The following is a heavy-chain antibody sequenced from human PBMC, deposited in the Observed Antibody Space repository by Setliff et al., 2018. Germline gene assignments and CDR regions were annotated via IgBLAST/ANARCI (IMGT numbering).Heavy chain of an antibody. CDR2: ISATNTYI. J-gene: IGHJ6*03. Sequence: GGSLRLSCAVSGVTFSNYNMNWVRQAPGKGLEWVSSISATNTYITYADSVKGRFTISRDNARNSLYLQMNSLRAEDTAVYYCARVWFGNMDVWGKGTTVTVSS. V-gene: IGHV3-21*04. D-gene: IGHD3-10*01. CDR3: ARVWFGNMDV. CDR1: GVTFSNYN.